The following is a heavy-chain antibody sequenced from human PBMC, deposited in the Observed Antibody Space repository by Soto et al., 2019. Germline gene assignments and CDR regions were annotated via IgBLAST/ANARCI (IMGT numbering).Heavy chain of an antibody. D-gene: IGHD5-18*01. CDR3: AKEGGYTYGYVDC. CDR2: ISGSGGST. CDR1: GFTFSSAA. Sequence: EVQLLESGGGLVQPGGSLRLSCAASGFTFSSAAMSWVRQAPGKGLEWVSVISGSGGSTYYADSVKGRFTISRDNSKKTLYLQMNSLRAEDTAVYYCAKEGGYTYGYVDCWGQGTLVTVSS. V-gene: IGHV3-23*01. J-gene: IGHJ4*02.